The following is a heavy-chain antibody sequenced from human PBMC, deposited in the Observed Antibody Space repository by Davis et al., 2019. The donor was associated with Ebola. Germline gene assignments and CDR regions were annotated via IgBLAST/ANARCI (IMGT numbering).Heavy chain of an antibody. CDR3: VRHGGRTGPATQESYGMDV. Sequence: MPSNPLTPTFPPPDASISGRSYYWSSIRQPPGRGLDRLWSIFYSGSASYNSSIQSRLTISLATTKSQFYLTVSSVTAADAAVYYCVRHGGRTGPATQESYGMDVWSQGTTVTVSS. J-gene: IGHJ6*02. V-gene: IGHV4-39*01. D-gene: IGHD7-27*01. CDR2: IFYSGSA. CDR1: DASISGRSYY.